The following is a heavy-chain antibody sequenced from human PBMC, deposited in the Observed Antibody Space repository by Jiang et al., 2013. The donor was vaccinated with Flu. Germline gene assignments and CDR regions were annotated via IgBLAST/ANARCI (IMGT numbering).Heavy chain of an antibody. Sequence: VQLLESGGGLVQPGGSLRLSCAASGFTFSSYAMSRVRQAPGKGLEWVSAISGSGGSTYYADSVKGRFTISRDNSKNTLYLQMNSLRAEDTAVYYCANDFWSGYYYWFDPWGQGTLVTVSS. CDR2: ISGSGGST. CDR1: GFTFSSYA. V-gene: IGHV3-23*01. J-gene: IGHJ5*02. D-gene: IGHD3-3*01. CDR3: ANDFWSGYYYWFDP.